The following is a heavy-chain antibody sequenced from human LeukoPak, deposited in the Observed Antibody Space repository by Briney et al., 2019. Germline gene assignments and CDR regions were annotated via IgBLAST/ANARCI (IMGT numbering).Heavy chain of an antibody. Sequence: GGSLRLSCAASGFTFGSYAMHWVGQAQGKGLEWLAVISYDGNNKYYADSVKGRFTISRDNSKNTLYLQMNSLRAEDTAVYYCARVRDSSGYYPPSDYWGQGTLVTVSS. CDR2: ISYDGNNK. V-gene: IGHV3-30-3*01. CDR3: ARVRDSSGYYPPSDY. J-gene: IGHJ4*02. CDR1: GFTFGSYA. D-gene: IGHD3-22*01.